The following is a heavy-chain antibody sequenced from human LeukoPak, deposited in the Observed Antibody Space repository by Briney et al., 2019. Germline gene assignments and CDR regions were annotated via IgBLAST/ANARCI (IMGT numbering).Heavy chain of an antibody. J-gene: IGHJ3*02. CDR1: GGSISSGGYY. V-gene: IGHV4-31*03. CDR3: ARDRVVGTSGFALDI. Sequence: SETLSLTCTVSGGSISSGGYYWSWIRKHPGKGLDWIGYIYYSGSTYYNPSLKSRVTISVDTSKNQFSLKLSSVTAADTAVYYCARDRVVGTSGFALDIWGQGTMVTVAS. D-gene: IGHD1-26*01. CDR2: IYYSGST.